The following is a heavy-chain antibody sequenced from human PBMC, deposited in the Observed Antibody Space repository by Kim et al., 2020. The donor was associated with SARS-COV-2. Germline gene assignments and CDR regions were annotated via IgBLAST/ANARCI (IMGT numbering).Heavy chain of an antibody. J-gene: IGHJ4*02. Sequence: SAATVKGRLPISRDNAKNSLYLQMNSLRAEDTAVYYCARDRTLNWGEIDYWGQGTLVTVSS. CDR3: ARDRTLNWGEIDY. V-gene: IGHV3-11*04. D-gene: IGHD7-27*01.